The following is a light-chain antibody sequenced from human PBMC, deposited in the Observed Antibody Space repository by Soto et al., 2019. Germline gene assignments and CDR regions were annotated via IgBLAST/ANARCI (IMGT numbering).Light chain of an antibody. Sequence: QSALTQPPSVSGSPGQSVTISCTGTSSDVDIYSRVSWYQQPPGTAPKLMIYEVTKRPSGVPDRFSGSKSGNTASLTISGLQAEDEGDYYCSLYTSSSTYVVFGGGTQLTVL. CDR1: SSDVDIYSR. J-gene: IGLJ2*01. CDR3: SLYTSSSTYVV. CDR2: EVT. V-gene: IGLV2-18*01.